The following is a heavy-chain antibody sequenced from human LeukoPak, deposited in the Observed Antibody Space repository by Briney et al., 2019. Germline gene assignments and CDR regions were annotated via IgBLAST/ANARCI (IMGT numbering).Heavy chain of an antibody. V-gene: IGHV3-30*03. CDR2: ISYDGSNK. D-gene: IGHD3-3*01. CDR3: ARTRDFWSGNSKYYYGMDV. J-gene: IGHJ6*02. Sequence: GGSLRLSCAASGFTFSSYSMNWVRQAPGKGLEWVAVISYDGSNKYDADSMKGRFTISRDNSKNTLYLQMNSLRAEDTAVYYCARTRDFWSGNSKYYYGMDVWGQGTTVTVSS. CDR1: GFTFSSYS.